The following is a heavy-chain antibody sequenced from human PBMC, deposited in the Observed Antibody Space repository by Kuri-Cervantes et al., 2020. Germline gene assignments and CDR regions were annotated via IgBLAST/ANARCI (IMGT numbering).Heavy chain of an antibody. Sequence: LRLSCTVSGGSISSSSYYWGWIRQPPGKGLEWIGSIYYSGSTYYNPSLKSRVTISVDTSKNQFSLKLSSVTAADTAVYYCARDIPGYCSSTSCSRGRYYYYYMDVWGKGTTVTVSS. D-gene: IGHD2-2*01. CDR3: ARDIPGYCSSTSCSRGRYYYYYMDV. CDR2: IYYSGST. CDR1: GGSISSSSYY. J-gene: IGHJ6*03. V-gene: IGHV4-39*07.